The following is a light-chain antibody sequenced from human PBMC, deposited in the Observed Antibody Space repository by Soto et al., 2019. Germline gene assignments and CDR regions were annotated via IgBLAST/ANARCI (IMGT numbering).Light chain of an antibody. J-gene: IGKJ4*01. V-gene: IGKV1-12*01. CDR1: QGISRW. CDR2: PAS. CDR3: PQTTSFPLT. Sequence: DIQMTQSPSSVSASVGDRVTITCRASQGISRWLAWYQQKPGKAPKLLIYPASILQSGVPSRYSGRGPGTDFTLTISSLQPEDFTSYYCPQTTSFPLTFDGGTKVEIK.